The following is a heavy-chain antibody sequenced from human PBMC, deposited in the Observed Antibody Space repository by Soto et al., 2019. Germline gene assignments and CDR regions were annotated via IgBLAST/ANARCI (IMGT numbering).Heavy chain of an antibody. Sequence: EVQLLESGGGLVQPGGSLRLSCAASGFTFSIYDMSWVRQAPGKGLEWVSVISGRASSTYYADSVKGRFTISRDNSKNTLYLQMNSLRAEDTAVYYCAKGGAVATNIYYFDFWGQGNLVTVSS. V-gene: IGHV3-23*01. CDR3: AKGGAVATNIYYFDF. J-gene: IGHJ4*02. D-gene: IGHD6-19*01. CDR1: GFTFSIYD. CDR2: ISGRASST.